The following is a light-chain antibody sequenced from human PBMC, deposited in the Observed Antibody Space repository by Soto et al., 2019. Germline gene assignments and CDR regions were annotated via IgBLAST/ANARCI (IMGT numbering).Light chain of an antibody. V-gene: IGKV1-33*01. J-gene: IGKJ5*01. Sequence: DIQMTQSPSSLSASVGDRVTITCQASQDINNSLNWYQQRPGKAPKLLIYDASNLETGVPSRFSVSGSGTDFTFTITSLQPEDIATYYCQHYGHLPTFGQGTRLEIK. CDR1: QDINNS. CDR3: QHYGHLPT. CDR2: DAS.